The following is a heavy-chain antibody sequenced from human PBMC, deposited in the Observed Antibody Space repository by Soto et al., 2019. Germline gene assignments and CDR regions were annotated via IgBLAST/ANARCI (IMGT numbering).Heavy chain of an antibody. CDR2: IWYDGSNK. J-gene: IGHJ6*02. Sequence: HPGGSLRLSCAASGFTFSSYGMHWVRQAPGKGLEWVAVIWYDGSNKYYADTVKGRFTISRDNSKNTLYLQMNSLRAEDTAVYYCARDTGIVLVPDMPYYYYYYGMDVWGQGTTVTVSS. D-gene: IGHD2-2*01. CDR3: ARDTGIVLVPDMPYYYYYYGMDV. CDR1: GFTFSSYG. V-gene: IGHV3-33*01.